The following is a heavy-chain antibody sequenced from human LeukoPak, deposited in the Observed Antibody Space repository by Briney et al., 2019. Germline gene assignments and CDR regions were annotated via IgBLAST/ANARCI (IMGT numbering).Heavy chain of an antibody. CDR2: ISSSGSTI. V-gene: IGHV3-11*01. CDR3: ARSVAGTNGNAFDI. D-gene: IGHD6-19*01. CDR1: GFTFSDYY. J-gene: IGHJ3*02. Sequence: GGSLRLSCAASGFTFSDYYMSWIRQAPGKGLEWVSYISSSGSTIYYADSVKGRFAISRDSAKNSLYLQMNSLRAEDTAVYYCARSVAGTNGNAFDIWGQGTMVTVSS.